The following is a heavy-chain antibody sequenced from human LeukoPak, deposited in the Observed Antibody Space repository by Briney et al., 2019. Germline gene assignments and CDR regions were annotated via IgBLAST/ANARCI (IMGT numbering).Heavy chain of an antibody. D-gene: IGHD6-6*01. CDR1: GGTFSSYA. V-gene: IGHV1-69*05. CDR2: IIPIFGTA. J-gene: IGHJ6*03. CDR3: ARDLGIAARGVYMDV. Sequence: GSSVKVSCKASGGTFSSYAISWVRQAPGQGLEWMGGIIPIFGTANYAQKFQGRVTITTDESTSTAYMELSSLRSEDTAVYHCARDLGIAARGVYMDVWGKGTTVTVSS.